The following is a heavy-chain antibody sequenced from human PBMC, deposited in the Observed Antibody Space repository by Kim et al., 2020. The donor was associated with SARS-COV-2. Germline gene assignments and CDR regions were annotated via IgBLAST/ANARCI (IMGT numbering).Heavy chain of an antibody. CDR2: ISAYNGNT. J-gene: IGHJ6*02. D-gene: IGHD3-9*01. V-gene: IGHV1-18*01. CDR3: ARDVLRYFDWLLPNYYYYGMDV. CDR1: GYTFTSYG. Sequence: ASVKVSCKASGYTFTSYGISWVRQAPGQGREGMGWISAYNGNTNYAQKLQGRVTMTTDTSTSTAYMELRSLRSDDTAVYYCARDVLRYFDWLLPNYYYYGMDVWGQGTTVTVSS.